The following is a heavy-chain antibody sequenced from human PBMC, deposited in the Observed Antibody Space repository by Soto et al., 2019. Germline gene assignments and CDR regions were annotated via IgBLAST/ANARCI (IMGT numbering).Heavy chain of an antibody. V-gene: IGHV3-7*01. CDR3: ARDRGPPRYLYYGMDV. CDR1: GFTFSTYW. CDR2: IKQDGSGE. J-gene: IGHJ6*02. Sequence: LRLSCAASGFTFSTYWMSWVRQAPGKGLEWVGNIKQDGSGENYVDSVKGRFTISRDNANHPLYLQMNSLRAEDTAVYYCARDRGPPRYLYYGMDVWGQGTTVTVSS. D-gene: IGHD3-10*01.